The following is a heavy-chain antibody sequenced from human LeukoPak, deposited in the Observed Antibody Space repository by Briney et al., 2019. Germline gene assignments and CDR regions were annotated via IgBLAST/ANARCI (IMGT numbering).Heavy chain of an antibody. CDR2: IYTSGST. CDR1: GGSISSGSYY. CDR3: ARAPIYGASIDY. J-gene: IGHJ4*02. D-gene: IGHD4-17*01. Sequence: PSQTLSLTCTVSGGSISSGSYYWSWIPQPAGKGLEWIGRIYTSGSTNYNPSLKSRVTISVDTSKNQFSLKLSSVTAAGTAVYYCARAPIYGASIDYWGQGTLVTVSS. V-gene: IGHV4-61*02.